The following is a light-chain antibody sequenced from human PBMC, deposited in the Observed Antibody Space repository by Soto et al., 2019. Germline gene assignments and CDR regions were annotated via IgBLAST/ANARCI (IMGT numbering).Light chain of an antibody. Sequence: PGQRATLSCIASQSISTYLAWYQVKPGQAPRLLIYDASSRATGVPDRFSGSGSGTDFTLTIRRLEPEDFAVYYCQQYGSSPLTFGQRTNLDI. CDR1: QSISTY. V-gene: IGKV3-20*01. J-gene: IGKJ1*01. CDR2: DAS. CDR3: QQYGSSPLT.